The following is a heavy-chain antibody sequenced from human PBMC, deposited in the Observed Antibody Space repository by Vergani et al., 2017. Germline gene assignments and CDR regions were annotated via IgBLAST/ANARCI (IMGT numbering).Heavy chain of an antibody. Sequence: QVQLQQWGAGLLKPSETLSLTCAVYGGSFSGYYWSWIRKPPGNGLEWIGEINHSGSTNYHPSLKSRVTVSGDTSKSQFSLKLSSVTAADTAVYYCARGGRATVVTPVVFWFDPWGQGTLVTVSS. CDR3: ARGGRATVVTPVVFWFDP. CDR1: GGSFSGYY. J-gene: IGHJ5*02. CDR2: INHSGST. V-gene: IGHV4-34*01. D-gene: IGHD4-23*01.